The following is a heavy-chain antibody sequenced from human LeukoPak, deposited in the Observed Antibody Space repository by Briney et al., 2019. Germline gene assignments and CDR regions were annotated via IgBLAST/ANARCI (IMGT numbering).Heavy chain of an antibody. CDR2: ISYGGSSK. CDR1: GFTFSTYA. J-gene: IGHJ3*02. D-gene: IGHD5-18*01. Sequence: GGSLRLSCAASGFTFSTYAMHWVRQAPGKGLEWVAVISYGGSSKYYADSVKGRFTISRDNSKNTLYLQMNSLRAEDTAVYYCARARSSYGYGDAFDIWGQGTMVTVSS. V-gene: IGHV3-30*04. CDR3: ARARSSYGYGDAFDI.